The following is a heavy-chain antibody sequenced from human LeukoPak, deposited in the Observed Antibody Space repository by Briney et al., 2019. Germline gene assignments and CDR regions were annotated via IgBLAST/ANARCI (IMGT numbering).Heavy chain of an antibody. D-gene: IGHD3-10*01. CDR1: GFTFSSYS. J-gene: IGHJ4*02. Sequence: PGGSLRLSCAASGFTFSSYSMNWVRQAPGKGLEWVSSISSSSSYIYYADSVKGRFTISRDNSKSTLYLQMNSLRIEDTGFYYCTRDMIRGAPDYIDYWGQGTLVTVSS. CDR3: TRDMIRGAPDYIDY. V-gene: IGHV3-21*03. CDR2: ISSSSSYI.